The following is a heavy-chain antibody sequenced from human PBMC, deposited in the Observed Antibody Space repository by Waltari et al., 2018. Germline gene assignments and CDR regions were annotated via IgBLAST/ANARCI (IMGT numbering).Heavy chain of an antibody. V-gene: IGHV1-2*02. CDR1: GYTFTAYF. CDR3: ATCTTGTTWGGMDV. J-gene: IGHJ6*02. Sequence: QVQLVQSGAEVKKPGASVKVSCKASGYTFTAYFIHWVRQAPGQGLEWMGWINPDSGGTKYAQNFQGRVTMTRDTSISIAYMELSRLRSDDTAVYSCATCTTGTTWGGMDVWGQGTTVTVSS. D-gene: IGHD1-1*01. CDR2: INPDSGGT.